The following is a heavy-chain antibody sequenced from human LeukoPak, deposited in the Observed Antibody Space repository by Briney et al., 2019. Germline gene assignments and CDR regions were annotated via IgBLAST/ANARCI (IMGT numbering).Heavy chain of an antibody. Sequence: GGSLRLSCAASGFTFSSYSMNWVRQAPGKGLEWVSSISSSSSYIYYADSVKGRFTFSRDNAKNSLYLQMNSLRAEDTAVYYCASSGRGSGGYSANYYFDYWGQGTLVTVSS. CDR3: ASSGRGSGGYSANYYFDY. CDR1: GFTFSSYS. V-gene: IGHV3-21*01. D-gene: IGHD3-10*01. J-gene: IGHJ4*02. CDR2: ISSSSSYI.